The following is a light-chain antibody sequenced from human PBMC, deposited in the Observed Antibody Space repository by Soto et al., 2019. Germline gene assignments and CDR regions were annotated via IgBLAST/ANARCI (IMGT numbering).Light chain of an antibody. J-gene: IGLJ1*01. CDR3: QVWDSISDHFV. V-gene: IGLV3-21*02. CDR1: NIGSKS. CDR2: DDN. Sequence: SYELTQPPSVSVAPGQTARISCGGNNIGSKSVHWFQQKPGQAPVLVVYDDNDRPSGIPERFSGSNSGNTATLTISRVEAGDEADYYCQVWDSISDHFVFRTGTKLTVL.